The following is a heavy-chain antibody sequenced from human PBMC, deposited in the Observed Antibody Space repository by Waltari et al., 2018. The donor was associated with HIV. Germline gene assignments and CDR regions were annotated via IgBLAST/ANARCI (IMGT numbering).Heavy chain of an antibody. CDR1: GYTFTSYY. CDR3: VRAAIYSRGCFDY. Sequence: QVQLVQSGAEVKKPGASVKVSCKASGYTFTSYYMHWVRQATGQGLEWMGWMNPNSGDTGYAQKFQGRITMTSNTSISTVYMELSSLTSEETAVYYCVRAAIYSRGCFDYWGQGTLVTVSS. V-gene: IGHV1-8*02. J-gene: IGHJ4*02. D-gene: IGHD6-19*01. CDR2: MNPNSGDT.